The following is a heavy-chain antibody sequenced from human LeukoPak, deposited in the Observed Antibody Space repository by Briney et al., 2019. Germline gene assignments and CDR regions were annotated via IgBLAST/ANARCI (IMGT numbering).Heavy chain of an antibody. J-gene: IGHJ4*02. D-gene: IGHD5-12*01. CDR3: ARGDDSGYYDYFDY. Sequence: HAGGSLRLSCAASGFTVDSNYLSWVRQAPGKGLEWVPTIYTGGNTYYAASVKGRFTISRDFSKNTVFLHMNSLRAEDTAMHYCARGDDSGYYDYFDYWGQGALVTVSS. V-gene: IGHV3-53*01. CDR1: GFTVDSNY. CDR2: IYTGGNT.